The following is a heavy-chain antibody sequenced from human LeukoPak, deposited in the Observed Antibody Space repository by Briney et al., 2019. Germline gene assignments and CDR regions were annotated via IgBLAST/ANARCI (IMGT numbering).Heavy chain of an antibody. J-gene: IGHJ5*02. D-gene: IGHD4-11*01. CDR2: IYYSGST. V-gene: IGHV4-39*07. CDR1: GGSISSSSYY. CDR3: ARGGYSNYLRSWFDP. Sequence: PSETLSLTCTVSGGSISSSSYYWGWIRQPPGKGLEWIGSIYYSGSTYYNPSLKSRVTISVDTSKNQFSLKLSSVTAADTAVYYCARGGYSNYLRSWFDPWGQGNLVTVSS.